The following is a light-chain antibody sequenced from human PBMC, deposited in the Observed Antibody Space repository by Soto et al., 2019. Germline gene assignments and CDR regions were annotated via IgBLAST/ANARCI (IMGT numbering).Light chain of an antibody. Sequence: DIQMTQSPSSLSASAGDRVTITCRASQDISNYLAWYQQKPGKDPKLLIFTASTLQSGVPSRFSGTGSGTHFTLTISSLQPEDVANYYCQKYSGAPWTFGQGTKVEIK. CDR3: QKYSGAPWT. V-gene: IGKV1-27*01. CDR2: TAS. J-gene: IGKJ1*01. CDR1: QDISNY.